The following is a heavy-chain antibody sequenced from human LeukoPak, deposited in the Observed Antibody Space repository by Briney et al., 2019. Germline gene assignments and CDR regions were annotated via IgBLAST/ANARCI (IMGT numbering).Heavy chain of an antibody. CDR2: IKQDGSEK. J-gene: IGHJ4*01. CDR3: ARGRRMARYCSGGSCYFDY. V-gene: IGHV3-7*03. CDR1: GLTFSSYW. D-gene: IGHD2-15*01. Sequence: GGSLRLSCAASGLTFSSYWMSWVRQAPGKGLEWVANIKQDGSEKYYVDSVKGRFTISRDNAKNSLYLQMNSLRAEDTAVYYCARGRRMARYCSGGSCYFDYWGHGTLVTVSS.